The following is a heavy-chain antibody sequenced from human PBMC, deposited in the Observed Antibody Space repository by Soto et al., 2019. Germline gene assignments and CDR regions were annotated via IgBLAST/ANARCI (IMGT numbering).Heavy chain of an antibody. CDR2: IYSGGST. J-gene: IGHJ5*02. Sequence: EVQLVESGGGLIQPGGSLRLSCAASGFTVSSNYMSWVRQAPGKGLEWVSVIYSGGSTYYADSVKGRFTISRDNSKNTLYLQMNSLRAEDTAVYYCARDRRPSGGFWSGYSGSGWFDPWGQGTLVTVSS. CDR3: ARDRRPSGGFWSGYSGSGWFDP. V-gene: IGHV3-53*01. D-gene: IGHD3-3*01. CDR1: GFTVSSNY.